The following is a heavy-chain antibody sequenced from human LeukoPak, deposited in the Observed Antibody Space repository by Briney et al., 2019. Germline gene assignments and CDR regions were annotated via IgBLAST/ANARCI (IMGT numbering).Heavy chain of an antibody. Sequence: SETLSLTCTVSGGSISTSSYYGAWIRQPPGKGLECIGSIYYSGSTYYNPSLKSRVTISVDTSKNQFTLKLISVTVADTAVYYCARGHTYGRGGFDPWGQGTLVTVSS. CDR1: GGSISTSSYY. D-gene: IGHD5-18*01. J-gene: IGHJ5*02. CDR3: ARGHTYGRGGFDP. V-gene: IGHV4-39*06. CDR2: IYYSGST.